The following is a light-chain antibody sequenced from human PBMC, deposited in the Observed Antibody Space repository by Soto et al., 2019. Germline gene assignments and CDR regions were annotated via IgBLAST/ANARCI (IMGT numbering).Light chain of an antibody. CDR2: DVS. Sequence: QLVLTQPASVSGSPGQSIIISCTGTSSDVGGYNYVSWYQQHPGKVPKLMIYDVSNRPSGVSNRFSGSKSGNTASLTISGLQAEDEADYYCSSYTSSSTLVFGGGTKLTVL. CDR1: SSDVGGYNY. V-gene: IGLV2-14*03. J-gene: IGLJ2*01. CDR3: SSYTSSSTLV.